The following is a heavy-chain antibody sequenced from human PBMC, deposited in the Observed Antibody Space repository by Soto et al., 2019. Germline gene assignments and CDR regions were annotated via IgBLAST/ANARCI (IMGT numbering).Heavy chain of an antibody. CDR2: ITSGGTVF. CDR1: GFNVGDYE. CDR3: AIGRYALGV. Sequence: HPGGSLRLSCAASGFNVGDYEMNWVRQAPGKGLEWISMITSGGTVFYYADSVRGRFAISRDDTENSLHLQMNSLRVEDTAMYCCAIGRYALGVWGQGTPVTVS. V-gene: IGHV3-48*03. D-gene: IGHD3-9*01. J-gene: IGHJ6*01.